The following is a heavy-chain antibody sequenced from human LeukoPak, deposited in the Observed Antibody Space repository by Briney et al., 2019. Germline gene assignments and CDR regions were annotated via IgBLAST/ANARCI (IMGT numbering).Heavy chain of an antibody. V-gene: IGHV4-4*02. D-gene: IGHD2-8*01. J-gene: IGHJ4*02. CDR3: ARDGVLPE. CDR2: IYHSGST. CDR1: GGSISSNNW. Sequence: SETLSLTCAVSGGSISSNNWWSWVRQPPGKGLEWIGEIYHSGSTNYNPSLKSRVTISVDTSKNQFSLKLSSVTAADTAVYYCARDGVLPEWGQGTLVTVSS.